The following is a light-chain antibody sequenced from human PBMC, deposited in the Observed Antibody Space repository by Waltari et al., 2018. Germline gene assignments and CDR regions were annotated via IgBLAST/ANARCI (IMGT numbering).Light chain of an antibody. CDR2: DAS. CDR3: QQRSNWPIT. Sequence: EIVLTQSPATLSLSPGDTVTLSCRASQSVTTYLAWYQQKPGQAPRLLIYDASNRATGIPARFSASGSGTDFTLTISSLEPEDFAVYYCQQRSNWPITFGQGTRLEIK. J-gene: IGKJ5*01. CDR1: QSVTTY. V-gene: IGKV3-11*01.